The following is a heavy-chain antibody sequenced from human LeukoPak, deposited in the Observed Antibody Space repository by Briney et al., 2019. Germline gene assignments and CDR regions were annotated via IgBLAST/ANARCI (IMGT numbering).Heavy chain of an antibody. Sequence: GGSLRLYCVAYGFTIADCAMSWVNQDRGEGLEWVCGINWNGRSTANADSVKGRFTISRDNAKNSLYLQMNSLRAEDTALYYCARGGSIWGQGTMVTVSS. V-gene: IGHV3-20*04. D-gene: IGHD6-6*01. CDR3: ARGGSI. CDR2: INWNGRST. J-gene: IGHJ3*02. CDR1: GFTIADCA.